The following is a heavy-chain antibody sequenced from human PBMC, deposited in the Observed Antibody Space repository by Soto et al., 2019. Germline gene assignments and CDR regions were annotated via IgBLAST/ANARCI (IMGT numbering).Heavy chain of an antibody. CDR3: AGDRQQKLVVYYYYGMDV. CDR2: ISAYNGDT. D-gene: IGHD6-13*01. CDR1: GYTFTDYG. V-gene: IGHV1-18*01. J-gene: IGHJ6*02. Sequence: QVQLVQSGAEVKKPGASVKVSCKASGYTFTDYGISWVRQAPGQGLEWMGWISAYNGDTNYAQKLQGRVTMTTYTPSSTAYMELRNLRSDDTAVYYCAGDRQQKLVVYYYYGMDVWGQGTTVTVSS.